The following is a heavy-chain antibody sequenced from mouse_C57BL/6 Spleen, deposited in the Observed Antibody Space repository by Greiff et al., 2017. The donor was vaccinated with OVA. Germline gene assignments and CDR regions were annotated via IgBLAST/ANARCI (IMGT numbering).Heavy chain of an antibody. Sequence: VQLQQPGAELVMPGASVKLSCKASGYTFTSYWMHWVKQRPGQGLEWIGEIDPSDSYTNYNQKFKGKSTLTVDKSSSTAYMQLSSLTSEDSAVYYCARWDDGYYQGFAYWGQGTLVTVSA. V-gene: IGHV1-69*01. CDR3: ARWDDGYYQGFAY. D-gene: IGHD2-3*01. CDR2: IDPSDSYT. J-gene: IGHJ3*01. CDR1: GYTFTSYW.